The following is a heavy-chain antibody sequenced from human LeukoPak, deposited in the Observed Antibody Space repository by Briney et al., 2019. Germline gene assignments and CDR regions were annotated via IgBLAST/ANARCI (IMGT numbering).Heavy chain of an antibody. V-gene: IGHV3-7*01. CDR2: INQDGDEK. D-gene: IGHD2-21*02. CDR1: GFTFSSYW. J-gene: IGHJ4*02. Sequence: GGSLRLSFAASGFTFSSYWMSGVRQAPEEGLEWVANINQDGDEKYYVDSVKGRFTISRDNAKNSLCLEMNSLRAEDTAVYYCARDLRHCGGDCYSPVDYWGQGTLVTVSS. CDR3: ARDLRHCGGDCYSPVDY.